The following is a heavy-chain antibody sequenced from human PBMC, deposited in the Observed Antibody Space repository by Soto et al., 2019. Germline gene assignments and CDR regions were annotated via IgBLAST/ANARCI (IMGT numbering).Heavy chain of an antibody. CDR3: ARVAVAGSGLDY. V-gene: IGHV3-7*04. J-gene: IGHJ4*02. D-gene: IGHD6-19*01. Sequence: EVQLVESGGGLVQPGGSLRLSCAASGFTFSSHWMTWVRQAPGKGLEWVANIKQDGSEKYYVDSVKGRFTISRDNAKNSLYLQRNSLRAEDTAVYYCARVAVAGSGLDYWGQGTLVTVSS. CDR2: IKQDGSEK. CDR1: GFTFSSHW.